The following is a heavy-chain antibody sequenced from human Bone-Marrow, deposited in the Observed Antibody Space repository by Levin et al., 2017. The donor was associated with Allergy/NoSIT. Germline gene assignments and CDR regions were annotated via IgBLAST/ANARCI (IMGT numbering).Heavy chain of an antibody. Sequence: PSETLSLTCSVSGYSITSGYYWGWIRQPPGKGLEWIGSVYHSGSTSYNPSLKSRVTISVDTSKNQFSLKLSSVTAADTAVYYCARDKEIYYDTSGQYYRTFDIWGQGTMVTVSS. J-gene: IGHJ3*02. CDR2: VYHSGST. V-gene: IGHV4-38-2*02. D-gene: IGHD3-22*01. CDR3: ARDKEIYYDTSGQYYRTFDI. CDR1: GYSITSGYY.